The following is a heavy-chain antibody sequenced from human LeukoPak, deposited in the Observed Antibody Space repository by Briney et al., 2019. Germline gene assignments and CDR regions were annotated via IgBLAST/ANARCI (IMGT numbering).Heavy chain of an antibody. CDR2: IFCSGGST. Sequence: GGSLRLSCAASGFTFSSYAMYWLRQAPGKGLEWVSGIFCSGGSTHYADSVKGRFTISRDNSKNTVYLQMNSLRAEDTAVYYCAKTTTGYSSGRYPGWPVDYWGQGTLVAVSS. CDR1: GFTFSSYA. CDR3: AKTTTGYSSGRYPGWPVDY. J-gene: IGHJ4*02. V-gene: IGHV3-23*01. D-gene: IGHD6-19*01.